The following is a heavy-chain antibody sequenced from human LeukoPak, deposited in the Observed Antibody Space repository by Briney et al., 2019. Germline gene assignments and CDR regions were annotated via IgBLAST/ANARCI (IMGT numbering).Heavy chain of an antibody. Sequence: AGSLRLSCAASGFTFSSYAMSWVRQAPGKGLEWVSAVSVSGGSTYYADSVKGRFTISRDNSKNTLYLQMNSLRAEDTAVYYCAKAGYYYDSSGYFYFDYWGQRTLVAVCS. V-gene: IGHV3-23*01. CDR2: VSVSGGST. D-gene: IGHD3-22*01. CDR3: AKAGYYYDSSGYFYFDY. CDR1: GFTFSSYA. J-gene: IGHJ4*02.